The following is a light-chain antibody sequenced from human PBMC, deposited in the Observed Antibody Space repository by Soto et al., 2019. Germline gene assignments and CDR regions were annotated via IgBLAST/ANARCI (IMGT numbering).Light chain of an antibody. J-gene: IGKJ1*01. Sequence: EIVMTQSPATLSVSPGERATLPCRASRSFSSTLAWYQQKPGQAPRLLIYRASTRATGIPARFSGSGSGTEVTLTISSLQSEDFAVYYCQQYNNWPSWTFGQGTKVEIK. CDR1: RSFSST. V-gene: IGKV3-15*01. CDR3: QQYNNWPSWT. CDR2: RAS.